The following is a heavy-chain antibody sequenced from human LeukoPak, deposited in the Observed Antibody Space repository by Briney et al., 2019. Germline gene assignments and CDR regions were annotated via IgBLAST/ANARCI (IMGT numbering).Heavy chain of an antibody. CDR1: GFTFSTYA. D-gene: IGHD1-1*01. CDR2: IRYDGSDK. Sequence: GGSLRLSCAASGFTFSTYAMHWVRQAPGKGLEWVAFIRYDGSDKSYADSVKGRFTISRDNSENTLYLQINSLRVEDTAVYYCAKDTPTTGYHLDSWGQGTLVTVSS. V-gene: IGHV3-30*02. CDR3: AKDTPTTGYHLDS. J-gene: IGHJ4*02.